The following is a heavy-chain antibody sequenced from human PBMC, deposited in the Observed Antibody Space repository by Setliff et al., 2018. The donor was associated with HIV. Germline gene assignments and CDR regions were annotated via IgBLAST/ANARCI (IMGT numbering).Heavy chain of an antibody. J-gene: IGHJ6*03. CDR2: MNPNSGNA. CDR3: ARNPQPTGTPDYYYYYYMDV. V-gene: IGHV1-8*03. Sequence: ASVKVSCKASGYTFTKYDINWVRQATGQGLEWMGWMNPNSGNAEYAQKSQGRVTITADKSTSTAYMELSSLRSEDTAVYYCARNPQPTGTPDYYYYYYMDVWGKGTTVTVSS. CDR1: GYTFTKYD. D-gene: IGHD1-1*01.